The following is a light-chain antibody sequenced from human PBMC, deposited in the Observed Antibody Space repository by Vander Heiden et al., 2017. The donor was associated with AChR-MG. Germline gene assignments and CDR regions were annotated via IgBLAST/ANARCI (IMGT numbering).Light chain of an antibody. V-gene: IGLV1-40*01. Sequence: QSVLTQPPSVSGAPGQRVTLYCTGSSSNIGAGYDVHWYQQLPGTAPKLLIYGNSNRPSGVPDRFSGSKSGTSASLAITGLQAEDEADYYCQSYDSSLSGSWVFGGGTKLTVL. CDR1: SSNIGAGYD. CDR3: QSYDSSLSGSWV. J-gene: IGLJ3*02. CDR2: GNS.